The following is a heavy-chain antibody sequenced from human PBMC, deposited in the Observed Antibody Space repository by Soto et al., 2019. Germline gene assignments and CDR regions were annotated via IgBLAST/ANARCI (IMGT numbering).Heavy chain of an antibody. J-gene: IGHJ4*02. CDR1: GFTVSSNY. CDR2: IYSGGST. Sequence: EVQLVETGGGLIQPGGSLRLSCAASGFTVSSNYMSWVRQAPGKGLEWVSVIYSGGSTYYADSVKGRFTISRDNSKNTLYLQRNGLRAEDTAVYYCASTGGYSGYDYPFDYWGQGTLVTVSS. V-gene: IGHV3-53*02. D-gene: IGHD5-12*01. CDR3: ASTGGYSGYDYPFDY.